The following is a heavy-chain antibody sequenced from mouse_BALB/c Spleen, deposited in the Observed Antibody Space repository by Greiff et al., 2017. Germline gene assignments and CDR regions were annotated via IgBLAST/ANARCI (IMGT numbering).Heavy chain of an antibody. V-gene: IGHV5-9-3*01. CDR1: GFTFSSYA. CDR3: ARRYDPDYYAMDY. J-gene: IGHJ4*01. D-gene: IGHD2-14*01. Sequence: EVQVVESGGGLVKPGGSLKLSCAASGFTFSSYAMSWVRQTPEKRLEWVATISSGGSYTYYPDSVKGRFTISRDNAKNTLYLQMSSLRSEDTAMYYCARRYDPDYYAMDYWGQGTSVTVSS. CDR2: ISSGGSYT.